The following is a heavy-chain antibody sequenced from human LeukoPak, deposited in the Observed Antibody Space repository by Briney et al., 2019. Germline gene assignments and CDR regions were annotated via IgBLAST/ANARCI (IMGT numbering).Heavy chain of an antibody. CDR3: ARHWWFDY. J-gene: IGHJ4*02. Sequence: SETLSLTCTVSGGSISSGSHYWSWIRQPPGKGLEWIGYIYYSGSTNYNPSLKSRVTISVDTSKNRFSLKLSSVTAADTAVYYCARHWWFDYWGQGTLVTVSS. D-gene: IGHD2-15*01. V-gene: IGHV4-61*01. CDR1: GGSISSGSHY. CDR2: IYYSGST.